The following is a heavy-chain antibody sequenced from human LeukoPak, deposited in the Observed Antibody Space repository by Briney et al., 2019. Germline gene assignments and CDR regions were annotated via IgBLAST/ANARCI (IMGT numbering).Heavy chain of an antibody. Sequence: GSLRLSCAASGFTFSSYAMSWVRQPPGKGLEWVSAISGSGGSTYYADSVKGRFTIYRDNSKNTLYLQMNSLRAEDTAVYYCAKTPRREAVAYFDYWGQGTLVTVSS. CDR1: GFTFSSYA. CDR2: ISGSGGST. D-gene: IGHD6-19*01. J-gene: IGHJ4*02. CDR3: AKTPRREAVAYFDY. V-gene: IGHV3-23*01.